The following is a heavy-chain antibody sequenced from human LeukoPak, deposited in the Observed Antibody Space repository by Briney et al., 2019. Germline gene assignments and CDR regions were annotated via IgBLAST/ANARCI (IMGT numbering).Heavy chain of an antibody. CDR2: IYSDVST. J-gene: IGHJ4*02. CDR1: GFTVSSNY. D-gene: IGHD2-15*01. CDR3: ARDLGYCSGSTCYVGYFDY. Sequence: GGSLRLSCAASGFTVSSNYMSWVRQAPGKGLEWVSVIYSDVSTHYADSVKGRFTISRDKSKNTLYLHMNSLTAEDTAVYYCARDLGYCSGSTCYVGYFDYWGQGTLVTVSS. V-gene: IGHV3-66*01.